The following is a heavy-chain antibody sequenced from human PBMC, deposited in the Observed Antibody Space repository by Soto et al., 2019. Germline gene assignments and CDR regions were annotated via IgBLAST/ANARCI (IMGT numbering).Heavy chain of an antibody. J-gene: IGHJ5*02. V-gene: IGHV3-23*01. Sequence: GGSLRLSCAASGFTFSSYAMSWVSQAPGKGLEWVSAISGSGGSTYYADSVKGRFTISRDNSKNTLYLQMNSLRAEDTAVYYCARTWSNNWFDPWGQGTLVTVSS. CDR2: ISGSGGST. CDR1: GFTFSSYA. D-gene: IGHD1-1*01. CDR3: ARTWSNNWFDP.